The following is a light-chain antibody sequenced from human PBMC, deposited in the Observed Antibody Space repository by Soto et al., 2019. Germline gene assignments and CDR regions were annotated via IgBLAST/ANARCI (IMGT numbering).Light chain of an antibody. Sequence: EIVMTQSPATLSVSPGDRATLSCRASQTVSSNLAWYQQKPGQAPRLLLSGASTRATGIPARFSGSGSGTEFTLTISSLQSEDFAVYYCQHYNNWPPRYTFGQGTKLEIK. J-gene: IGKJ2*01. CDR3: QHYNNWPPRYT. V-gene: IGKV3-15*01. CDR2: GAS. CDR1: QTVSSN.